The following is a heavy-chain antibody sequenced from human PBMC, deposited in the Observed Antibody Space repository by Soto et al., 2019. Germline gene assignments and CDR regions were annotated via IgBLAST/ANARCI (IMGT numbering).Heavy chain of an antibody. J-gene: IGHJ5*02. Sequence: PSETLSLTCTVSGGSISSGDYYWSWIRQPPGKGLEWIGYIYYSGSTYYNPSLKSRVTISVDTSKNQFSLKLSSVTAADTAVYYCARENRAAMNWFDPWGQGTLVTVS. D-gene: IGHD6-13*01. CDR2: IYYSGST. V-gene: IGHV4-30-4*01. CDR1: GGSISSGDYY. CDR3: ARENRAAMNWFDP.